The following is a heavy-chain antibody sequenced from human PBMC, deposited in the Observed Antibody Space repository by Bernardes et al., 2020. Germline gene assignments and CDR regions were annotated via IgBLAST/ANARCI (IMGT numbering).Heavy chain of an antibody. Sequence: WETLTLTCTVSGGTISSSSYYWGWIRQPPGKGLEWIGSIYYSGSTYYNPSLKSRVTISVDTSKNQFSLKLSSVTAADTAVYYCAGGNVDIVATIHFDYWGQGTLLTVSS. CDR2: IYYSGST. CDR1: GGTISSSSYY. CDR3: AGGNVDIVATIHFDY. V-gene: IGHV4-39*01. J-gene: IGHJ4*02. D-gene: IGHD5-12*01.